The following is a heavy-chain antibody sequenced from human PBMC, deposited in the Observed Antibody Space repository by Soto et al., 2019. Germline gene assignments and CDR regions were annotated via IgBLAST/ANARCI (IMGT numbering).Heavy chain of an antibody. V-gene: IGHV3-23*01. CDR2: ISGSGGST. Sequence: PGGSLRLSCAASGFTLSSYGMSWVRQAPGKGLEWVSAISGSGGSTYYADSVKGRFTISRDNSKNTLDLQMNSLRAEDTAVYYLAKVKEGGAIPLFYSWGQEPLGTVSS. CDR1: GFTLSSYG. CDR3: AKVKEGGAIPLFYS. J-gene: IGHJ4*02. D-gene: IGHD3-10*01.